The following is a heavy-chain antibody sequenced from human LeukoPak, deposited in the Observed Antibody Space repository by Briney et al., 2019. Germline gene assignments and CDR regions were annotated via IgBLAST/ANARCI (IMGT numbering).Heavy chain of an antibody. CDR3: ARERFIGGNSYGLDV. J-gene: IGHJ6*02. Sequence: GGSLRLSCAASGFIFSNDAMHWVRQAPGKGLEWVAFIWFDGSNKHYADSVKGRFTISRDNAKNSLYLQMNSLRDEDTAVYYCARERFIGGNSYGLDVWGQGTTVTVSS. D-gene: IGHD5-18*01. CDR2: IWFDGSNK. CDR1: GFIFSNDA. V-gene: IGHV3-33*01.